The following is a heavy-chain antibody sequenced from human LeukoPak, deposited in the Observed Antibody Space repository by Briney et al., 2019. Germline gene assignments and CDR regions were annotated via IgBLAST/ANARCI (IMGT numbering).Heavy chain of an antibody. Sequence: PVGSLRLSCAASGFTFSSNGMQWVRQAPGKGLEWVAVISYDGSDKYYADSVKGRFTISRDNSKNTLYLQMNSLRAEDTAVYYCARVSDELGYCSSTSCYGKYYYYMDVWGKGTTVTVSS. V-gene: IGHV3-30*03. CDR2: ISYDGSDK. CDR1: GFTFSSNG. CDR3: ARVSDELGYCSSTSCYGKYYYYMDV. D-gene: IGHD2-2*01. J-gene: IGHJ6*03.